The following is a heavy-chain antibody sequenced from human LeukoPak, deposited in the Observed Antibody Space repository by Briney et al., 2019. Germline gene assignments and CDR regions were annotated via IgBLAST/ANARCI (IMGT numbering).Heavy chain of an antibody. CDR2: VNPSGGIT. V-gene: IGHV1-46*01. CDR3: ARDQSRDSFDI. Sequence: ASVKVSCKASGGTFSSYAISWVRQAPGQGLEWMGRVNPSGGITGYAQKLQGRVTMTRDTSMSTFYMELSSLRSEDTAVYYCARDQSRDSFDIWGQGTMVTVSS. J-gene: IGHJ3*02. D-gene: IGHD5-24*01. CDR1: GGTFSSYA.